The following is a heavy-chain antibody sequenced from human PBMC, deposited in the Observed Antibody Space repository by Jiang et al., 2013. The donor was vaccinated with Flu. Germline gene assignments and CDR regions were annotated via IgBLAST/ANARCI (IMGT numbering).Heavy chain of an antibody. V-gene: IGHV4-59*08. CDR3: ARAYDYVWGSYDY. CDR2: IYYSGST. D-gene: IGHD3-16*01. CDR1: GGSISSYY. Sequence: GPGLVKPSETLSLTCTVSGGSISSYYWSWIRQPPGKGLEWIGYIYYSGSTNYNPSLKSRVTISVDTSKNQFSLKLSSVTAADTAVYYCARAYDYVWGSYDYWGQGTLVTVSS. J-gene: IGHJ4*02.